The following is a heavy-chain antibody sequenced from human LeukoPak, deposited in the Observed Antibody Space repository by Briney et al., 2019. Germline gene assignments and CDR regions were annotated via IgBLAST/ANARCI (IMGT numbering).Heavy chain of an antibody. Sequence: GGSLRLSCAASGFTISSYSVTWVRQAPGKGLAWVSYISSSSSTIYYADSVKGRFTISRDNAKNSLYLQMNSLRAEDTAVYYCARDILTGSQSRFQHWGQGTLVTVSS. CDR1: GFTISSYS. V-gene: IGHV3-48*04. J-gene: IGHJ1*01. CDR3: ARDILTGSQSRFQH. CDR2: ISSSSSTI. D-gene: IGHD3-9*01.